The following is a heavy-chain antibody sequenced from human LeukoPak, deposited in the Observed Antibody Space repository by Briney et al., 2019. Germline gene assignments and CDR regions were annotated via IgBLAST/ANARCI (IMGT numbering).Heavy chain of an antibody. CDR1: GFTFSSYN. D-gene: IGHD1-26*01. Sequence: PGGSLRLSCAASGFTFSSYNMNWVRQAPGKRLEWVSSISSSSSYIYYADSVKGRFTISRDNAKNSLYLQMNSLRAEDTAVYYCATNSGDYAFDIWGQGTMVTVSS. V-gene: IGHV3-21*01. CDR2: ISSSSSYI. J-gene: IGHJ3*02. CDR3: ATNSGDYAFDI.